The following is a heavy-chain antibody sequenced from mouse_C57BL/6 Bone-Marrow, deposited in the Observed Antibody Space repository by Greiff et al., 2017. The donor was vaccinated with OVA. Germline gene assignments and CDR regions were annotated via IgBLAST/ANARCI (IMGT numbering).Heavy chain of an antibody. CDR2: INPSNGGT. CDR3: ANVTPADSITTVGDC. D-gene: IGHD1-1*01. CDR1: GYTFTSYW. J-gene: IGHJ2*01. V-gene: IGHV1-53*01. Sequence: QVQLQQPGTELVKPGASVKLSCKASGYTFTSYWMHWVKQRPGQGLEWIGNINPSNGGTNYNEKFKSKATLTVDTSSSTAYMQLSSLTSEDSAVYYCANVTPADSITTVGDCWGQGTTLTVSS.